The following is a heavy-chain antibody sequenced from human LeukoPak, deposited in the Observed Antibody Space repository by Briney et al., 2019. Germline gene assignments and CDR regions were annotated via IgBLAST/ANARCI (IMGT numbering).Heavy chain of an antibody. J-gene: IGHJ4*02. D-gene: IGHD3-9*01. Sequence: PGGSLRLSCAASGFTFSSYAMNWVRQAPGKGLEWVSAISGGGISSYYADSVKGRFTISRDDSKNTLYLQMNSLRAEDTAVYYCAKASGLYDILTGYYKNWGQGTLVTVSS. CDR1: GFTFSSYA. V-gene: IGHV3-23*01. CDR3: AKASGLYDILTGYYKN. CDR2: ISGGGISS.